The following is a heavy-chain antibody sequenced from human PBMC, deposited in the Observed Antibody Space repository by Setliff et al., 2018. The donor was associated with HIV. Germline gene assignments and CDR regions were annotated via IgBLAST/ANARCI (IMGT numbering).Heavy chain of an antibody. J-gene: IGHJ3*02. V-gene: IGHV4-4*02. Sequence: PSETLSLTCAVSGGSISSSNWWSWVRQPPGKGLEWIGEIYFSGHTNYSPSLKSRVTLSVDRSKNQFSLKLSSVSAADTAVYFCARWGASGGRPDWHAFDMWGQGTMVT. CDR2: IYFSGHT. D-gene: IGHD2-15*01. CDR1: GGSISSSNW. CDR3: ARWGASGGRPDWHAFDM.